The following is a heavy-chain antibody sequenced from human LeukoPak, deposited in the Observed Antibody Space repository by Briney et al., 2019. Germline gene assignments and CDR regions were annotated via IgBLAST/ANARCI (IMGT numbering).Heavy chain of an antibody. Sequence: SETLSLTCAVYGGSFSGYYWSWIRQPPGKGLEWIGEINHSGSTNYNPSLKSRVTISVDTSKNQFSLKLSSVTAADTAVYYCARGFGGEQLVLDHGGFDYWGQGTLVTVSP. CDR3: ARGFGGEQLVLDHGGFDY. J-gene: IGHJ4*02. V-gene: IGHV4-34*01. CDR1: GGSFSGYY. D-gene: IGHD6-6*01. CDR2: INHSGST.